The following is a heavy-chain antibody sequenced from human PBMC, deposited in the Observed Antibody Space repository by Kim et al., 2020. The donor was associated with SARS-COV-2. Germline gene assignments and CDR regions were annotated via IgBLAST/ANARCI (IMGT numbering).Heavy chain of an antibody. D-gene: IGHD3-16*01. CDR3: ARDGGD. Sequence: YYSACTNYNPCLKSRVTISVDTSKNQFSLKLSSVTAADTAVYYCARDGGDWGQGTLVTVSS. J-gene: IGHJ4*02. CDR2: YYSACT. V-gene: IGHV4-59*01.